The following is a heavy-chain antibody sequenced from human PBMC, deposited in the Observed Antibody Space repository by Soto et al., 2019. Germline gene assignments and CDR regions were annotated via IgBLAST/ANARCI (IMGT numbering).Heavy chain of an antibody. D-gene: IGHD2-21*02. CDR2: IYHTGST. Sequence: QVQLQESGPGLVKPSETLSLTCAISAGSMNSGNWWSWVRQAPGKGLEWIGEIYHTGSTNYNPSLKRRVTISVYKSMNQFSLKMKSVTAADTAVYYCARNMARQVTLDYWGQGTLVTVSS. CDR3: ARNMARQVTLDY. CDR1: AGSMNSGNW. V-gene: IGHV4-4*02. J-gene: IGHJ4*02.